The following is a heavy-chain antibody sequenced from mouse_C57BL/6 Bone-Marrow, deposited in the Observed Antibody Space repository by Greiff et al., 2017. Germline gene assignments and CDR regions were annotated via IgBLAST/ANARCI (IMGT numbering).Heavy chain of an antibody. CDR3: ARVTTVVGKWYFDV. CDR2: IYPGDGDT. V-gene: IGHV1-82*01. J-gene: IGHJ1*03. D-gene: IGHD1-1*01. CDR1: GYAFSSSW. Sequence: QVQLQQSGPELVKPGASVKLSCKASGYAFSSSWMNWVKQRPGKGLEWIGRIYPGDGDTNYNGKFKGKATMTADKSSSTAYMQLRSLTSEDSAVYYGARVTTVVGKWYFDVWGTGTTVTVSS.